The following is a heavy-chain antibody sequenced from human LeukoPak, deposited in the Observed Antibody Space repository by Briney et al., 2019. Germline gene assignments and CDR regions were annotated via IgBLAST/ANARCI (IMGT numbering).Heavy chain of an antibody. J-gene: IGHJ3*02. D-gene: IGHD3-10*01. CDR3: ARGGLTYYYAVDAFDI. CDR1: GFTFSSYA. V-gene: IGHV3-48*04. Sequence: GGSLRLSCAASGFTFSSYAMSWVRQAPGKGLEWVSYISSSGSTIYYADSVKGRFTISRDNAKNSLCLQMNSLRAEDTAVYYCARGGLTYYYAVDAFDIWGQGTMVTVSS. CDR2: ISSSGSTI.